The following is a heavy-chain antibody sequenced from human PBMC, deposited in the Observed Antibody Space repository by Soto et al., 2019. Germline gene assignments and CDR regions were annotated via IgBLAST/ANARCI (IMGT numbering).Heavy chain of an antibody. CDR1: GFSLSTSGMC. J-gene: IGHJ6*02. Sequence: PTLVNPTQTLTLTCTFSGFSLSTSGMCVSWIRQPPGKALEWLALIDWDDDKYYSTSLKTRLTISKDTSKNPVVLTMTNMDPVDTATYYCARIEYSSSSHYYYGMDVWGQGTTVTVSS. V-gene: IGHV2-70*01. CDR3: ARIEYSSSSHYYYGMDV. D-gene: IGHD6-6*01. CDR2: IDWDDDK.